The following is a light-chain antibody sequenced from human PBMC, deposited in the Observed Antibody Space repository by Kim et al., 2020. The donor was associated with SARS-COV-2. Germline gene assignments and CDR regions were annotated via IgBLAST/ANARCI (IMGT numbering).Light chain of an antibody. V-gene: IGLV3-1*01. J-gene: IGLJ2*01. CDR2: QHD. Sequence: SYELTQPPSVSVSPGQTARITCSGDKLGDKYAFWYQQKPGQSPVLVIFQHDKRPSGIPQRFSGSNSGNTATLTISGTRTIDEADYYCQAWDSSAAAFGAG. CDR1: KLGDKY. CDR3: QAWDSSAAA.